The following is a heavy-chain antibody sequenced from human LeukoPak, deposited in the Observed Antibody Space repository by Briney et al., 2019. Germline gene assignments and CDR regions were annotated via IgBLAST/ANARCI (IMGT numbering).Heavy chain of an antibody. CDR3: ARHLDSSSWYGVGNAFDI. V-gene: IGHV4-39*01. D-gene: IGHD6-13*01. CDR2: IYYSGGT. Sequence: SSETLSLTCAVSGGSISSSSYYWGWIRQPPGKGLEWIGSIYYSGGTYYNPSLKSRVTISVDTSKNQFSLKLSSVTAADTAVYYCARHLDSSSWYGVGNAFDIWGQGTMVTVSS. J-gene: IGHJ3*02. CDR1: GGSISSSSYY.